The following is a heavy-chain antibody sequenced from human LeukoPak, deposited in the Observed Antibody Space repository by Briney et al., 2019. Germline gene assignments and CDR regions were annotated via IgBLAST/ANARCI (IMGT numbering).Heavy chain of an antibody. CDR2: INQDESQK. D-gene: IGHD2-8*01. Sequence: GGSLRLSCAASGFTFSTYWMSWVRQAPGKGLEWVANINQDESQKGYVDSVQGRFTISRDNTKNSLFLQMNSLRAEDTAVYYCARLKDDVTKLDYWGQGTLVTVSS. J-gene: IGHJ4*02. V-gene: IGHV3-7*01. CDR1: GFTFSTYW. CDR3: ARLKDDVTKLDY.